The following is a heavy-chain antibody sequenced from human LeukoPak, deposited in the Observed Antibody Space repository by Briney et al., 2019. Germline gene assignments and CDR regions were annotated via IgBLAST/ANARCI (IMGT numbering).Heavy chain of an antibody. CDR1: GGSISTYY. J-gene: IGHJ4*02. Sequence: SETLSLTCTVSGGSISTYYWSWIRQPPGKGLEWIGSIYYNVKTHFNPSLKSRVTISLDTSKNQLSLELSSVTAADTAIYYCARRPPVNYYGSGSSPYYFDYWGQGTLVTVSS. CDR2: IYYNVKT. CDR3: ARRPPVNYYGSGSSPYYFDY. V-gene: IGHV4-59*08. D-gene: IGHD3-10*01.